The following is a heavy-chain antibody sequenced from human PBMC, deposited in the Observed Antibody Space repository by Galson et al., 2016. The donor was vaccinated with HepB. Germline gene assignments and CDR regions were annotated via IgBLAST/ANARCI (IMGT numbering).Heavy chain of an antibody. D-gene: IGHD6-6*01. CDR1: GFTFSDYY. J-gene: IGHJ4*02. CDR3: AREGRRGTARPPDY. CDR2: ISMSSTYI. Sequence: SLRLSCAASGFTFSDYYMSWIRQAPGKGLEWVAHISMSSTYIMNADSVKGRFTISRDNARNSLYLETSSLRHDDTAVYYWAREGRRGTARPPDYWGQGTLVTVSS. V-gene: IGHV3-11*06.